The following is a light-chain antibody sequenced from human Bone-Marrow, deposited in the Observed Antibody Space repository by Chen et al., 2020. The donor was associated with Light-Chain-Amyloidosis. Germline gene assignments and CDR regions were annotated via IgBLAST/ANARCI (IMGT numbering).Light chain of an antibody. V-gene: IGKV1-27*01. CDR3: QEYDDAPWT. J-gene: IGKJ1*01. CDR2: DAS. CDR1: QDIGNY. Sequence: QMTQSPSSLSASVGDRVTGTCRASQDIGNYLAWYHQKPGTVPKLLVYDASDLESGVPSRFSASGSGADFTLTISSLQPEDVGTYYCQEYDDAPWTFGQGTKVEIK.